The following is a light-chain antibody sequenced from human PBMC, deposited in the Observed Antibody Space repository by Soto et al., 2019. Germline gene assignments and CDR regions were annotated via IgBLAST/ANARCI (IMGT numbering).Light chain of an antibody. Sequence: QSVLTQPASVSGSPGQSVTISCTRTSSDVGSFNFVSWYQQHPGKAPKVVIYEVTKRPSGVSNRFSGSKSGNTASLTVSGLQAEDEADYYCTSYAGTYSFFYVFGTGTKVTVL. V-gene: IGLV2-23*02. CDR1: SSDVGSFNF. J-gene: IGLJ1*01. CDR3: TSYAGTYSFFYV. CDR2: EVT.